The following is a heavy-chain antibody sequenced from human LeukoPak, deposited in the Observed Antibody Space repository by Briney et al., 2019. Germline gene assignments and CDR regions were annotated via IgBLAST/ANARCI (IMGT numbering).Heavy chain of an antibody. Sequence: SETLSLTCTVSGGSISSSSYYWGWLRQPPGKGLEWIGSIYYSGSTYYNPSLKSRVTISVDTSKNQFSLKLSSVTAADTAVYYCARTYYYDSSGYTLDYWGQGTLVTVSS. V-gene: IGHV4-39*01. CDR1: GGSISSSSYY. D-gene: IGHD3-22*01. J-gene: IGHJ4*02. CDR3: ARTYYYDSSGYTLDY. CDR2: IYYSGST.